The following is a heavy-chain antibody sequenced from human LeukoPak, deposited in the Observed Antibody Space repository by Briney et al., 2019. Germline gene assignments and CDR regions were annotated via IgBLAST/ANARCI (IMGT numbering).Heavy chain of an antibody. CDR3: ARSMVRGSATIYYFDY. CDR1: GGSISSSSYY. V-gene: IGHV4-39*07. Sequence: NTSETLSLTCTVSGGSISSSSYYWGWIRQPPGKGLEWIGSIYYSGSTYYNPSLKSRVTISVDTSKNQFSLKLSSVTAADTAVYYCARSMVRGSATIYYFDYWGQGTLVTVSS. D-gene: IGHD3-10*01. J-gene: IGHJ4*02. CDR2: IYYSGST.